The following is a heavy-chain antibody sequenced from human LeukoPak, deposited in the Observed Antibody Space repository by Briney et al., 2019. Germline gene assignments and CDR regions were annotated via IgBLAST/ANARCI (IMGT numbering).Heavy chain of an antibody. V-gene: IGHV4-39*07. CDR2: MYYSGST. D-gene: IGHD7-27*01. Sequence: PSETLSLTCTVSGGSISSSSYYWGWIRQPPGKGLEWIGSMYYSGSTYYNPSLKSRVTISVDTSKNQFSLKLSSVTAADTAVYYCASWDVPWGAFDIWGQGTMVTVSS. J-gene: IGHJ3*02. CDR1: GGSISSSSYY. CDR3: ASWDVPWGAFDI.